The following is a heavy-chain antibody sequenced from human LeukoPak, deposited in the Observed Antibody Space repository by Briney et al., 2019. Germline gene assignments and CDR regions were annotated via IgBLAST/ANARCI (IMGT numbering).Heavy chain of an antibody. Sequence: GGSRRLSCAASGFTFSSYGMHWVRQAPGKGLEWVAFIRYDGSKKYFADSVKGRFTISRDNSKNTLYLQMNTLRAKDTAVYYCAKGDPYVGFDYWGQGTLVTVSS. J-gene: IGHJ4*02. CDR1: GFTFSSYG. D-gene: IGHD3-16*01. V-gene: IGHV3-30*02. CDR3: AKGDPYVGFDY. CDR2: IRYDGSKK.